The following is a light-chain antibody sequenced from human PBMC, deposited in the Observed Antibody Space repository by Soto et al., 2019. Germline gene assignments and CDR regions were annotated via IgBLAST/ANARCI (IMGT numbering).Light chain of an antibody. J-gene: IGKJ4*01. CDR1: QSVLYSSNNKNY. V-gene: IGKV4-1*01. CDR3: QQYYATPFT. Sequence: DIVMTQSPDSLAVSLGERASINCKSSQSVLYSSNNKNYLAWYQQKPGQPPKLLIYWASTRESGVPDRFSGSGSGTDFTLTISSLQAEDVAVYYCQQYYATPFTFGGGTKVDNK. CDR2: WAS.